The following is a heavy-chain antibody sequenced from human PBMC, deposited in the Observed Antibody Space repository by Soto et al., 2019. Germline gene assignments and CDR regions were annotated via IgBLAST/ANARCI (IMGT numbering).Heavy chain of an antibody. D-gene: IGHD3-22*01. J-gene: IGHJ4*02. V-gene: IGHV3-23*01. CDR1: GFTFNIYA. CDR2: ISRYGDIT. Sequence: EVQLLESGGDLIQPGGSLRLSCAASGFTFNIYAMTWVRQAPGKGLEWVSAISRYGDITYYADSVEGRFSISRDNSKNTLYLQMNSLRAEDTAVYYCAKDRYLDHDSRGYLFDNWGQGTLVNVT. CDR3: AKDRYLDHDSRGYLFDN.